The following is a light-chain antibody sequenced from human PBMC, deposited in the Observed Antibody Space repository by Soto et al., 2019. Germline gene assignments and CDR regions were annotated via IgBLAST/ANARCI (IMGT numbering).Light chain of an antibody. CDR1: SSNIGNNA. CDR3: AAWDDSLNGPL. V-gene: IGLV1-36*01. J-gene: IGLJ3*02. Sequence: QSVLTQPPSVSEAPRQRVTISCSGSSSNIGNNAVNWYQQLPGKAPKLLIYYDDLLPSGVSDRFSGSKSGTSASLAISGHQSEDEADYYCAAWDDSLNGPLFGGGTKLTVL. CDR2: YDD.